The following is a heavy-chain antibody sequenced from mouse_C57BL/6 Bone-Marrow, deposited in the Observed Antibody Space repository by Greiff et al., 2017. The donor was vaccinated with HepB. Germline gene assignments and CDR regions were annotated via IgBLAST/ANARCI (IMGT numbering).Heavy chain of an antibody. J-gene: IGHJ1*03. V-gene: IGHV1-59*01. CDR1: GYTFTSYW. CDR3: ARPLDGYYLYGYFAV. CDR2: IDPSDSYT. D-gene: IGHD2-3*01. Sequence: QVQLQQPGAELVRPGTSVKLSCKASGYTFTSYWMHWVKQRPGQGLEWIGVIDPSDSYTNYNQKFKGKATLTVDTSSSTAYMQLSSLTSEDSAVYYCARPLDGYYLYGYFAVWGTGTTVTVSS.